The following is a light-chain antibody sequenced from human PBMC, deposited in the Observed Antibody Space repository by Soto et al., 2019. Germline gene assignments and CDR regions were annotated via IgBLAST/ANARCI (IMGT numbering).Light chain of an antibody. V-gene: IGLV2-14*01. Sequence: QSALTQPASVSGSPGQSITISCTGTSSGIGAYKYVSWYQQHPGKAPKLILYEVSNRPSGVSNRFSGFKSGNTASLTITGLQAEDEADYYCNSYTSSSALYVFGTGTKLTVL. J-gene: IGLJ1*01. CDR1: SSGIGAYKY. CDR3: NSYTSSSALYV. CDR2: EVS.